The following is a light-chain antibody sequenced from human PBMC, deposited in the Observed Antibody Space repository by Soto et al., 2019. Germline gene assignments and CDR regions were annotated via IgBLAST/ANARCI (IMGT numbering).Light chain of an antibody. CDR2: GAS. CDR3: QQYGSSPWT. Sequence: IVLTQSPCTVSLSPGERATLSCRASQSVSSSYLARYQQKPGQAPRLLIYGASSRATGIPDRFSGSGSGTDFTLTISRLEPEDFAVYYCQQYGSSPWTFGQGTKVDIK. J-gene: IGKJ1*01. V-gene: IGKV3-20*01. CDR1: QSVSSSY.